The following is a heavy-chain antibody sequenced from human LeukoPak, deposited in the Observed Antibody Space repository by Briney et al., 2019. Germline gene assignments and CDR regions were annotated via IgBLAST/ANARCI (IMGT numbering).Heavy chain of an antibody. V-gene: IGHV3-23*01. Sequence: GGSLRLSCTASGFTFTIYSMDWVRQAPGKGLEWVTAITSSGGSTYYADSVKGRFTISRDNSKNTLYLQMNSLRAEDTAVYYCARQAYAFDIWGQGTMVTVSS. CDR3: ARQAYAFDI. CDR1: GFTFTIYS. J-gene: IGHJ3*02. CDR2: ITSSGGST.